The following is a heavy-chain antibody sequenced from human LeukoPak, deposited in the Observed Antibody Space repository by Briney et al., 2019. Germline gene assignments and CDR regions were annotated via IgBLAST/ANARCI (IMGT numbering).Heavy chain of an antibody. CDR1: GYTFTGYY. Sequence: ASVKVSCKASGYTFTGYYMHWVRQAPGQGLEWMGWMNPNSGNTGYAQKFQGRVTMTRNTSISTAYMELSSLRSEDTAVYYCARATPYYDIFEGPWGQGTLVTVSS. J-gene: IGHJ5*02. D-gene: IGHD3-9*01. CDR2: MNPNSGNT. V-gene: IGHV1-8*02. CDR3: ARATPYYDIFEGP.